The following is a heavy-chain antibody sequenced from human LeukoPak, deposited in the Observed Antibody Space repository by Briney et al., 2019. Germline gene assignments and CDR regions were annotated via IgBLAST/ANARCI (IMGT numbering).Heavy chain of an antibody. CDR2: VNLQGST. CDR3: AREGGPYRPLDY. Sequence: PSETLSLTCSVSGVSVSNYYWSWVRQPPGKGLEWIGEVNLQGSTNYNPSLKSRVAISVDKSENHISLKLTSVTAADTAVYYCAREGGPYRPLDYSGQGTLVTVAS. CDR1: GVSVSNYY. J-gene: IGHJ4*02. V-gene: IGHV4-34*01.